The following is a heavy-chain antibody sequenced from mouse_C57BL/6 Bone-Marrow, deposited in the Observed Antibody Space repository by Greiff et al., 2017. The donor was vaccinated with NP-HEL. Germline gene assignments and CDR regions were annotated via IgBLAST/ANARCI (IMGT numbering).Heavy chain of an antibody. Sequence: DVMLVESGGGLVKPGGSLKLSCAASGFTFSSYAMSWVRQTPEKRLEWVATISDGGSYTYYPDNVKGRFTISRDNAKNNLYLQMSHLKSEDTAMYYCARDDYGSRGWYFDVWGTGTTVTVSS. CDR1: GFTFSSYA. D-gene: IGHD1-1*01. J-gene: IGHJ1*03. CDR2: ISDGGSYT. CDR3: ARDDYGSRGWYFDV. V-gene: IGHV5-4*01.